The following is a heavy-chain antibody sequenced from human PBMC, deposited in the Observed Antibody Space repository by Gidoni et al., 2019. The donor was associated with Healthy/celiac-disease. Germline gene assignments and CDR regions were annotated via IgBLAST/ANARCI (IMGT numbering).Heavy chain of an antibody. Sequence: QVQLQESGPGLVKPSETLSLTCAVSGYSISSGYYWGWLRQPPGKGLEWIGSICHSGSTYYNPSLKSRVTISVDTSKNQFSLKLSSVTAADTAVYYCAREDYGDYPGDYWGQGTLVTVSS. J-gene: IGHJ4*02. CDR3: AREDYGDYPGDY. CDR1: GYSISSGYY. V-gene: IGHV4-38-2*02. D-gene: IGHD4-17*01. CDR2: ICHSGST.